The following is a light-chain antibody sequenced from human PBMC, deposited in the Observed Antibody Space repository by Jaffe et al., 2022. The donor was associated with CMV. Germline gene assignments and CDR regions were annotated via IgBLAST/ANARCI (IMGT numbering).Light chain of an antibody. V-gene: IGKV3-20*01. Sequence: ENVLTQSPGTLSLSLGERATLSCRASQSVSSGYLAWYQQKPGQAPRLLIYNASSRATGIPDKFSGSGSGTDFTLTISRLDPEDFAVYYCQQYGRSPTFGQGTRLEIK. CDR3: QQYGRSPT. J-gene: IGKJ5*01. CDR2: NAS. CDR1: QSVSSGY.